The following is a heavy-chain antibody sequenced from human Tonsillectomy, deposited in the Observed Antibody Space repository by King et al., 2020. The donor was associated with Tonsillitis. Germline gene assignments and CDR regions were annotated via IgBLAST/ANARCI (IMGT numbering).Heavy chain of an antibody. D-gene: IGHD2-2*01. CDR2: IIPIFGTA. V-gene: IGHV1-69*01. J-gene: IGHJ5*02. CDR3: AREVIVVVPAAPDLGNWFDP. Sequence: QVQLVESGAEVKKPGSSVKVSCKASGGTFSSYAISWVRQAPGQGLEWMGGIIPIFGTANYAQKFQGRVTITADESTSTAYMELSSLRSEDTAVYYCAREVIVVVPAAPDLGNWFDPWGQGTLVTVSS. CDR1: GGTFSSYA.